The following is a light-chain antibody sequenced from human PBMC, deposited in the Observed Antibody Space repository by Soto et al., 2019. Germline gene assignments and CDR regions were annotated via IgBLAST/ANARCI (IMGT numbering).Light chain of an antibody. V-gene: IGKV3D-15*01. Sequence: ETVMTQSPATLSVSPGERATLSCRASQSVSTKLAWYQQKPGQAPRLLIYGASTRATGIPARFSGSGSGTEFTLTVSSLQSEDFAVYYCQQYDDWPPITFGPGTRLEIK. CDR3: QQYDDWPPIT. CDR2: GAS. J-gene: IGKJ5*01. CDR1: QSVSTK.